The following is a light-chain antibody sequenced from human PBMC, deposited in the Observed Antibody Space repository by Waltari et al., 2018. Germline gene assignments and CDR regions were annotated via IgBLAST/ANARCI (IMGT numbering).Light chain of an antibody. CDR2: KDT. J-gene: IGLJ2*01. CDR3: LSAYSGGSQGV. CDR1: ALPKQY. V-gene: IGLV3-25*03. Sequence: SYELTQPPSVSVSPGQTAKIPCSGDALPKQYTYWYQQKPCQAPLLVIYKDTERPSGIPERFSGSSSGTTVTLTISGVQAEDEADYYCLSAYSGGSQGVFGGGTKLTVL.